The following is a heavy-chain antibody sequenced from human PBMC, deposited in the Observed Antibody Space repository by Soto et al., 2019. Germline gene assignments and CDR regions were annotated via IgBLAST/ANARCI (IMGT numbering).Heavy chain of an antibody. CDR3: TRYTYTSRYSYFGMDV. CDR2: IRSKAYGETT. V-gene: IGHV3-49*03. D-gene: IGHD2-2*01. Sequence: LRLSCTCFGFTFGDYAISWSRQAPGKGLEWVGVIRSKAYGETTDYGASVKGRFTILRDDSKSIAYLQLNSLQSEDTGVYYCTRYTYTSRYSYFGMDVWGHGTAVTVSS. CDR1: GFTFGDYA. J-gene: IGHJ6*02.